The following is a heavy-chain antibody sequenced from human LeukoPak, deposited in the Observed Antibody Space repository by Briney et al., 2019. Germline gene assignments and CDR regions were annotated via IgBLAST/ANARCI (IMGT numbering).Heavy chain of an antibody. Sequence: GGSLRLSCAASGLTVNNNYMNWVRQAPGKGLEWVSALYIGGNTYYADSVRGRFTISRDNSKDTLYLQMNSLRAEDTAIYYCMTAAGYNFGQYWGQGTLVTVSS. CDR3: MTAAGYNFGQY. J-gene: IGHJ4*02. CDR1: GLTVNNNY. D-gene: IGHD5-18*01. V-gene: IGHV3-53*01. CDR2: LYIGGNT.